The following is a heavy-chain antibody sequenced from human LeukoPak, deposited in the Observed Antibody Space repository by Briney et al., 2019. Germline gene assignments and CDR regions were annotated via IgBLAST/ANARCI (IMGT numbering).Heavy chain of an antibody. D-gene: IGHD1-26*01. CDR1: GFTFRSYS. CDR2: ISSSSSTI. J-gene: IGHJ4*02. CDR3: ARIVGATNFDY. V-gene: IGHV3-48*04. Sequence: PGGSLRLSCAASGFTFRSYSMIWVRQAPGKGLEWVAYISSSSSTIYYADSVKGRFTISRDNDQNSLYLQMNSLRAEDTAVYYCARIVGATNFDYWGQGTLVTVSS.